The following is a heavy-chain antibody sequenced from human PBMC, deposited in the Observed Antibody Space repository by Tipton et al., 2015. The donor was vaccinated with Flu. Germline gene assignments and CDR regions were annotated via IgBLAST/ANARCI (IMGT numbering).Heavy chain of an antibody. CDR3: ARGRSKSYFDWLSAFFDY. D-gene: IGHD3-9*01. CDR1: GGSFSGYY. V-gene: IGHV4-34*01. J-gene: IGHJ4*02. Sequence: TLSLTCAVYGGSFSGYYWSWIRQPPGKGLEWIGEINHSGSTNYNPSLKSRVTISVDTSKNQFSLKLSSVTAADTAVYYCARGRSKSYFDWLSAFFDYWGQGTLVTVSS. CDR2: INHSGST.